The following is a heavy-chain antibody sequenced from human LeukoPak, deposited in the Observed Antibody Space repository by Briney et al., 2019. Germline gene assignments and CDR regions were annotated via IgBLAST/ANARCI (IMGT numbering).Heavy chain of an antibody. CDR2: INPNSGGT. V-gene: IGHV1-2*02. Sequence: ASLKVSCKASGYTFTGYYMHWVRQAPGQGLEWMGWINPNSGGTNYPHKFQDRVTMTRDTSINTAYMELSNLRSDDTAVYFCARELGVAAAGPLDYWGQGTLVTVSS. J-gene: IGHJ4*02. CDR3: ARELGVAAAGPLDY. CDR1: GYTFTGYY. D-gene: IGHD6-13*01.